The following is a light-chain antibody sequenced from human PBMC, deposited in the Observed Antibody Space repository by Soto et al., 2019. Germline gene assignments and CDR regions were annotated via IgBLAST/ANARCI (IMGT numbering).Light chain of an antibody. J-gene: IGKJ5*01. V-gene: IGKV1-16*02. CDR1: QDISNF. Sequence: DIQMTQSPSSLSASVGDRVTITCRASQDISNFLVWFQQKPGKAPKSLIYGASSLQSGVPSKFSGSGSGTDFTLTISSLQPEDFATYYCQQYNSYPITFGQGTRLEIK. CDR3: QQYNSYPIT. CDR2: GAS.